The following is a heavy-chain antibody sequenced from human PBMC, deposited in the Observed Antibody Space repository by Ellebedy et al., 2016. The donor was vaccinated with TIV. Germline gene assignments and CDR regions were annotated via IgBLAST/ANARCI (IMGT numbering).Heavy chain of an antibody. J-gene: IGHJ4*02. CDR2: IRPDGVST. D-gene: IGHD3-10*01. CDR1: GYILTSYF. V-gene: IGHV1-46*01. Sequence: ASVKVSXXASGYILTSYFMHWVRQAPGQGLEWMGIIRPDGVSTVYAEKFQGRVTMTRDTSTGTFYMELSSLRADDTAVYYCATRGSGHYWGQGTPVTVSS. CDR3: ATRGSGHY.